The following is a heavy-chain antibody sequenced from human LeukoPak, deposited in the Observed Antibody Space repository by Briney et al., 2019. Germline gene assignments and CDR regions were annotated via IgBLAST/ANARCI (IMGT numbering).Heavy chain of an antibody. V-gene: IGHV3-74*01. CDR3: AKSRAGSSGFYFDY. CDR1: GFTFTNAW. CDR2: INSDGKST. J-gene: IGHJ4*02. Sequence: GGSLRLSCAASGFTFTNAWMHWVRQGPGEGLVWVSRINSDGKSTSYADSVKGRFTISRDNAKNTLFLQMNSLRAEDTAVYFCAKSRAGSSGFYFDYWGQGTLVTVSS. D-gene: IGHD3-22*01.